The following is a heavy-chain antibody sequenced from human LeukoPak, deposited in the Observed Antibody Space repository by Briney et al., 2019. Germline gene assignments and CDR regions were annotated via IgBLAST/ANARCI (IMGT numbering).Heavy chain of an antibody. V-gene: IGHV3-30*02. CDR2: TRYDGSNK. D-gene: IGHD1-26*01. CDR3: AKTTIVGVTVDPFDI. J-gene: IGHJ3*02. CDR1: GFTFNSYG. Sequence: GGSLRLSCAASGFTFNSYGMHWVRQAPGKGLEWVALTRYDGSNKYYADSVKGRFTISRDNSKNTLYLQMNSLRTEDTAVYYCAKTTIVGVTVDPFDIWGQGTMVTVSS.